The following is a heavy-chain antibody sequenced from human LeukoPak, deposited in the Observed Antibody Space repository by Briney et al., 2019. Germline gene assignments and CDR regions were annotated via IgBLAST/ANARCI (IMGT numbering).Heavy chain of an antibody. CDR1: GYSFTSYW. CDR2: IYPGDSDT. J-gene: IGHJ6*02. V-gene: IGHV5-51*01. CDR3: AREGWLVSEYYYGMDV. Sequence: GESLKISCKGSGYSFTSYWIGWVRQMPGKGLEWMGIIYPGDSDTRYSPSFQGQVTISADKSISTAYLQWSSLKASDTAMYYCAREGWLVSEYYYGMDVWGQGTTVTVSS. D-gene: IGHD6-19*01.